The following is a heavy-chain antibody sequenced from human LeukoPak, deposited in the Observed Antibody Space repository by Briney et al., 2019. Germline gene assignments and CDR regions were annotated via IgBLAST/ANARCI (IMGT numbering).Heavy chain of an antibody. D-gene: IGHD2-15*01. J-gene: IGHJ4*02. CDR2: IYSNGNT. Sequence: PSETLSLTCTVSGDSITTHPWSWVRQTSGKGLDYIGFIYSNGNTNYTPSLKTRVIISSDTSTNQISLTLNSVAAADTAVYYFSRLAKCDGNCYSFDLWGQGMLGTVSS. CDR3: SRLAKCDGNCYSFDL. CDR1: GDSITTHP. V-gene: IGHV4-59*11.